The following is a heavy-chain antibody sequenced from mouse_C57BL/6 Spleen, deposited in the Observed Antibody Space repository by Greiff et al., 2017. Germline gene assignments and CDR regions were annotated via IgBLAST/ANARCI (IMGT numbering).Heavy chain of an antibody. Sequence: EVQRVESGEGLVKPGGSLKLSCAASGFTFSSYAMSWVRQTPEKRLEWVAYISSGGDYIYYADTVKGRFTISRDNARNTLYLQRSSLKSEDTAMYYCTRAEGSVVASPYWYFDVWGTGTTVTVSS. CDR1: GFTFSSYA. D-gene: IGHD1-1*01. J-gene: IGHJ1*03. CDR2: ISSGGDYI. V-gene: IGHV5-9-1*02. CDR3: TRAEGSVVASPYWYFDV.